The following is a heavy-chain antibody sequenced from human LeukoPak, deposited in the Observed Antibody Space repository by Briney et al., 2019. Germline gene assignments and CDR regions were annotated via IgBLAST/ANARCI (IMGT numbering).Heavy chain of an antibody. J-gene: IGHJ5*02. D-gene: IGHD4-23*01. CDR3: AREGYVTRYNTHWFDP. Sequence: PGGSLRLSCAASGFTVSSNYMSWVRQAPGKGLEWVSVIYSGGSTYYADSVKGRFTISRDNSKNTLYLQMNSLRAEDTAVYYCAREGYVTRYNTHWFDPWGQGTLVTVSS. V-gene: IGHV3-53*05. CDR1: GFTVSSNY. CDR2: IYSGGST.